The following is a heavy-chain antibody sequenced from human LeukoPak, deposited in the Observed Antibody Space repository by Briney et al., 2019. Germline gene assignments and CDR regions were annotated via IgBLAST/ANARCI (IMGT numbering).Heavy chain of an antibody. CDR1: GYTFTDYY. Sequence: ASVKVSCKASGYTFTDYYIHWVRQAPGQGLEWMGIINPGGRSTSYAQKFQGRVTMTRDTSTSTVYMELSSLRSEDTAVYYCAREIGPIQLHLWGSAFDYSGQGTLVTVSS. CDR3: AREIGPIQLHLWGSAFDY. CDR2: INPGGRST. J-gene: IGHJ4*02. D-gene: IGHD5-24*01. V-gene: IGHV1-46*01.